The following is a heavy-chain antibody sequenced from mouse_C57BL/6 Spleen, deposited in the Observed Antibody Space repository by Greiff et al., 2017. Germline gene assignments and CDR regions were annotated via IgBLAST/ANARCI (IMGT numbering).Heavy chain of an antibody. J-gene: IGHJ2*01. CDR1: GYTFTSYW. Sequence: QVQLQQPGAELVKPGASVKVSCKASGYTFTSYWMHWVKQRPGQGLEWIGRIHPSDSDTNYNQKFKGKATLTVDKSSSTAYMQLSSLTSEDSAVYYCAIGPYYGNLDNWGQGTTLTVSS. D-gene: IGHD2-10*01. CDR3: AIGPYYGNLDN. V-gene: IGHV1-74*01. CDR2: IHPSDSDT.